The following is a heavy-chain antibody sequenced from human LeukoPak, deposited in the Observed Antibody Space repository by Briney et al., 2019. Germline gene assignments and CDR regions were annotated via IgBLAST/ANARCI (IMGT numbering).Heavy chain of an antibody. V-gene: IGHV4-34*01. Sequence: PSETLSLTCAVYGGSFSGYYWSWIRQPPGKGLEWIGEINHSGSANYNPSLESRVTISVDTSKNPFSLKLSSVTAADTAVYYCARLSVVVTPYYYYGMDVWGKGTTVTVSS. D-gene: IGHD2-21*02. CDR2: INHSGSA. CDR3: ARLSVVVTPYYYYGMDV. CDR1: GGSFSGYY. J-gene: IGHJ6*04.